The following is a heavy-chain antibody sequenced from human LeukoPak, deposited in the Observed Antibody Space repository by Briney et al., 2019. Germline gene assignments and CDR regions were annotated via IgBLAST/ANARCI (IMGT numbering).Heavy chain of an antibody. CDR1: GFTFSSYA. Sequence: GGSLRLSCAASGFTFSSYAMSWVRQAPGKGLEWVSGISGSGGSTHYADSVKGQFTISRDNSKNTLWLQMNSLRAEDTALYYCAKKGDSGWVFDYWGQGTLATVSS. CDR3: AKKGDSGWVFDY. CDR2: ISGSGGST. V-gene: IGHV3-23*01. D-gene: IGHD6-19*01. J-gene: IGHJ4*02.